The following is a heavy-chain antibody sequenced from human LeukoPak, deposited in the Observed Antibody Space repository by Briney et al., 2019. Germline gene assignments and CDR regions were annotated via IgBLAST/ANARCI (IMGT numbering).Heavy chain of an antibody. Sequence: GGSLRLSCAASGFTFSSYAMHWVRQAPGKGLEWVANIKQDGSEKYYVDSVKGRFTISRDNAKNSLYLQMNSLRAEDTALFYCARVVTDAFDIWGQGTMVIVSS. J-gene: IGHJ3*02. V-gene: IGHV3-7*04. CDR1: GFTFSSYA. CDR3: ARVVTDAFDI. CDR2: IKQDGSEK. D-gene: IGHD4-23*01.